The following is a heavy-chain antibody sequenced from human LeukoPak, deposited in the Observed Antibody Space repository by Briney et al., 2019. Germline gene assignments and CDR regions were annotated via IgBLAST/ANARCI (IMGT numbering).Heavy chain of an antibody. D-gene: IGHD5-24*01. CDR1: GFNFSAYS. V-gene: IGHV3-21*01. Sequence: GGSLRLSCAASGFNFSAYSVNRVRQAPGKGLEWVSSITRSTSYIYFADSVRGRFTISRDNAKNSLYLQMNSLRAEDTAVYYCARDPNPRDGGYWGQGTLVTVSS. J-gene: IGHJ4*02. CDR2: ITRSTSYI. CDR3: ARDPNPRDGGY.